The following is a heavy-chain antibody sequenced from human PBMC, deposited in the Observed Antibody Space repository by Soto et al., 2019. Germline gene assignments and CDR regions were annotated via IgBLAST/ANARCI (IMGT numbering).Heavy chain of an antibody. V-gene: IGHV4-31*03. J-gene: IGHJ4*02. D-gene: IGHD1-1*01. CDR3: ARWPQLEHRFDY. CDR2: IYYSGST. CDR1: GGSISSGGYY. Sequence: PSETLSPTCTVSGGSISSGGYYWSWIRQHPGKGLEWIGYIYYSGSTYYNPSLKSRVTISVDTSKNQFSLKLSSVTAADTAVYYCARWPQLEHRFDYWGQGTLVTVSS.